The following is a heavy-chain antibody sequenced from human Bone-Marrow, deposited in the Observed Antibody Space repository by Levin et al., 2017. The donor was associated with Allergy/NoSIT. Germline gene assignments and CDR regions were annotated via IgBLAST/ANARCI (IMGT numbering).Heavy chain of an antibody. CDR2: INSGDGSTT. J-gene: IGHJ6*04. V-gene: IGHV3-74*01. D-gene: IGHD3/OR15-3a*01. CDR1: GFTFSGHW. Sequence: GGSLRLSCAASGFTFSGHWMHWVRQAPGKGLVWVSRINSGDGSTTRYADSVKGRFTISRDNAKNTLYLQMNSLRAEDTAVYYCARGLDTTGMDVWGLGTTVTISS. CDR3: ARGLDTTGMDV.